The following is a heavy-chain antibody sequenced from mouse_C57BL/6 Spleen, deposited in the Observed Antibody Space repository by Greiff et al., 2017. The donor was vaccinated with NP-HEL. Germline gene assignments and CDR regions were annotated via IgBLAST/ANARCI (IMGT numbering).Heavy chain of an antibody. J-gene: IGHJ2*01. D-gene: IGHD1-1*01. CDR3: ARRTTVLDY. CDR2: IDPSDSET. CDR1: GYTFTSYW. Sequence: QVQLQQSGAELVRPGSSVKLSCKASGYTFTSYWMHWVKQRPIQGLEWIGNIDPSDSETHYNQKFKDKATLTVDKSSSTAYMQLSSLTSEDSAVYYCARRTTVLDYWGQGTTLTVSS. V-gene: IGHV1-52*01.